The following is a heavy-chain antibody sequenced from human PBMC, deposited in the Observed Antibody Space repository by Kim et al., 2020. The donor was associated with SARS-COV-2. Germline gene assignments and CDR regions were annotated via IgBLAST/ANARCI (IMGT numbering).Heavy chain of an antibody. Sequence: ESGGGRSTISRDNSKNTVYLKMDSLGAEDTGLYYCAKDHPSGGWHTFEYWGQGTLVTVSS. CDR3: AKDHPSGGWHTFEY. D-gene: IGHD6-19*01. J-gene: IGHJ4*02. V-gene: IGHV3-23*01.